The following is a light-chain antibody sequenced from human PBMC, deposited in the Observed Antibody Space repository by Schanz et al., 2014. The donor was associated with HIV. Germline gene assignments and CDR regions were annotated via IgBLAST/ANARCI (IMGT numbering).Light chain of an antibody. CDR1: SSNVGSNT. Sequence: QSVLTQPPSASATPGQRVSISCSGNSSNVGSNTVNWYQQLPRTAPKLLIYGNTQRPSGVPDRFSGSKSGTSASLAISGLQSEDEADYYCAAWDDSLNGVVFGGGTKLTVL. J-gene: IGLJ3*02. CDR2: GNT. CDR3: AAWDDSLNGVV. V-gene: IGLV1-44*01.